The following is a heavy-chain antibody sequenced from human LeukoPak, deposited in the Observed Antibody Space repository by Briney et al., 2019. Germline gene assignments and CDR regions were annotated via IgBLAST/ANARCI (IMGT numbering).Heavy chain of an antibody. V-gene: IGHV3-23*01. CDR1: GFTFSSYA. CDR2: ISGSGGST. Sequence: GGSLRLSCAASGFTFSSYAMSWVRQAPGKGLEWVSAISGSGGSTYYADSVKGRFTISRDNAKNSLYLQMNSLRAEDTAVYYCALTGYSYGFDYWGQGTLVTVSS. D-gene: IGHD5-18*01. J-gene: IGHJ4*02. CDR3: ALTGYSYGFDY.